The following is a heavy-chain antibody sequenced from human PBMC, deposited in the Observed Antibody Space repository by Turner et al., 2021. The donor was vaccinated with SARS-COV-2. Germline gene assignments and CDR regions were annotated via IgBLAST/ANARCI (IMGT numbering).Heavy chain of an antibody. CDR3: AMEGVGVNDDSDY. J-gene: IGHJ4*02. CDR2: NNSDGSST. V-gene: IGHV3-74*01. D-gene: IGHD1-26*01. Sequence: EVQLGESGGGLVQPGGSLRLPCAASGFPFSRYWMHWVRQAPGKGVVWISRNNSDGSSTSYADSVKGLFTNSRENAMNMLYLQMNSLRAEETAVYYCAMEGVGVNDDSDYWGQGTMVTVSS. CDR1: GFPFSRYW.